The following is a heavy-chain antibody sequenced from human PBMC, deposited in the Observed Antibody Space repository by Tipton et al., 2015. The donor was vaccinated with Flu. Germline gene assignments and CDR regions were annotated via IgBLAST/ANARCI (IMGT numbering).Heavy chain of an antibody. D-gene: IGHD7-27*01. CDR2: ISSSGNTI. CDR3: ATLTGDDY. CDR1: GFIFRRFV. Sequence: SLRLSCEGSGFIFRRFVMNWVRQAPGKGLEWLSYISSSGNTISYADSVRGRFTISRDNTKKSLYLQLNSLRAEDTANYYCATLTGDDYWGQGIMVTVSS. V-gene: IGHV3-48*03. J-gene: IGHJ4*02.